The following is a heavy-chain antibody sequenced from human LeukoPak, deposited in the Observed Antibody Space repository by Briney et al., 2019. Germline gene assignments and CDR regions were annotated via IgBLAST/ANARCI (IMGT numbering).Heavy chain of an antibody. V-gene: IGHV1-46*01. CDR1: GYTFTIYY. CDR2: INPIGDST. CDR3: ARGMASETYSPRDAFDI. J-gene: IGHJ3*02. D-gene: IGHD2-21*01. Sequence: ASVKVSCKAFGYTFTIYYIHWVRQAPGQGLEWMGIINPIGDSTTYAQKFQGRVTMTRDMSTSTVYMELSSLRSEDTAVYYCARGMASETYSPRDAFDIWGQGTMVTLSS.